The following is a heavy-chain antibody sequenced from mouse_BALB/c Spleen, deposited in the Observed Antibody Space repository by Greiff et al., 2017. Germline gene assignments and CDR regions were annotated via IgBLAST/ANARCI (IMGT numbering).Heavy chain of an antibody. D-gene: IGHD2-4*01. CDR1: GFTFSSFG. J-gene: IGHJ4*01. CDR2: ISSGSSTI. Sequence: EVMLVESGGGLVQPGGSRKLSCAASGFTFSSFGMHWVRQAPEKGLEWVAYISSGSSTIYYADTVKGRFTISRDNPKNTLFLQMTSLRSEDTAMYDCARSYYDCGYAMDYWGQGTSVTVSS. CDR3: ARSYYDCGYAMDY. V-gene: IGHV5-17*02.